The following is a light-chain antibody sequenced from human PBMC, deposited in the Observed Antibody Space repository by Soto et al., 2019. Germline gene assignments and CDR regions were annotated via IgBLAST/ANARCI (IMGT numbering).Light chain of an antibody. CDR1: QSVSTN. V-gene: IGKV3-15*01. Sequence: DIVMMQAPAALAAPPVDRANLSFIASQSVSTNLAWYQQRPGQAPRLLIYGASTRATGVPARFSGSGSGTDFTLTTSNLEPEDFAVYYCQQHSNWPTITVGQGTHWRL. CDR3: QQHSNWPTIT. CDR2: GAS. J-gene: IGKJ5*01.